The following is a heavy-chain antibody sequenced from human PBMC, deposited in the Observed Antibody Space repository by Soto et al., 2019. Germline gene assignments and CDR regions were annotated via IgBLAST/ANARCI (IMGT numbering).Heavy chain of an antibody. J-gene: IGHJ4*02. CDR3: ARDKIPVLFDY. Sequence: QVQLQQWGAGLLKPSETLSLTCAVYGGSFSGYYWTWIRQPPGTGLEWIGEINHSGSTNYNPSLKSRVTLSVDTSKNQFSLKLTSVTAADTAVYYCARDKIPVLFDYWGQGTLVTVSS. D-gene: IGHD2-21*01. CDR2: INHSGST. V-gene: IGHV4-34*01. CDR1: GGSFSGYY.